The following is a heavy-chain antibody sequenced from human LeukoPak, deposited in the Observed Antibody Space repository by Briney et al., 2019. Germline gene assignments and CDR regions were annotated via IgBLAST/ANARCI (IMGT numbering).Heavy chain of an antibody. D-gene: IGHD3-9*01. V-gene: IGHV3-48*04. CDR2: ISSSGSTI. CDR3: ASGGGYFDWLLDY. J-gene: IGHJ4*02. CDR1: GFTFSSYW. Sequence: PGGSLRLSCAASGFTFSSYWMSWVRQAPGKGLEWVSYISSSGSTIYYADSVKGRFTVSRDNAKNSLYLQMNSLRAEDTAVYYCASGGGYFDWLLDYWGQGTLVTVSS.